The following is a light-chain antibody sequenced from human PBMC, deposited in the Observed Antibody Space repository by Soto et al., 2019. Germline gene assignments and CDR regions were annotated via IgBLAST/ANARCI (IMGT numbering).Light chain of an antibody. CDR2: GAS. Sequence: EVGVTKSPVTLSVSTGGRATLSWRASQSISDTLAWYQQKPGQAPRLLIHGASTRAPGFPARFSGSGSGTDFTLTISSLQSEDFAVYYCQRYNNWPWTFGQGTKVAIK. V-gene: IGKV3-15*01. J-gene: IGKJ1*01. CDR3: QRYNNWPWT. CDR1: QSISDT.